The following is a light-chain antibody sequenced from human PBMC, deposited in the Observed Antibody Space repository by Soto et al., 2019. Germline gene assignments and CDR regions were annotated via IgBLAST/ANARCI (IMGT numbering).Light chain of an antibody. V-gene: IGLV2-11*01. CDR1: SSDVGGYSY. CDR2: DVS. J-gene: IGLJ1*01. Sequence: QSLLAKPRSVYGSPGQSVTISCNGTSSDVGGYSYVSWYQQHPGKAPKLMIYDVSKRPSGVPDRFSGSKSGNTASLTISGLQAEDEADYYCCSYAGSPYVFGTGTKVTVL. CDR3: CSYAGSPYV.